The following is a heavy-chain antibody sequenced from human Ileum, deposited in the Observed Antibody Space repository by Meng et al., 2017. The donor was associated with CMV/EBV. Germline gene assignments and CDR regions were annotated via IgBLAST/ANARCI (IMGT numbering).Heavy chain of an antibody. J-gene: IGHJ6*02. CDR2: IFPTLGTT. V-gene: IGHV1-69*11. CDR1: RGTLRIYA. CDR3: AGDPSEYYCYALDV. D-gene: IGHD6-6*01. Sequence: SRGTLRIYALRWVRQAPGQGLEWVGSIFPTLGTTDYAQKFQGRVTITPDEPTIPAYMELGSLRYEDTAVYYCAGDPSEYYCYALDVWGQGTTVTVSS.